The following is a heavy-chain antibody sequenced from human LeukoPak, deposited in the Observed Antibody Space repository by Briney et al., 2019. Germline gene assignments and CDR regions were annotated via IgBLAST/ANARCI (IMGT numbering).Heavy chain of an antibody. CDR1: GGSISSYY. CDR3: ATSRPGIAVAGTRRYWYFDL. V-gene: IGHV4-4*07. J-gene: IGHJ2*01. CDR2: IYTSGST. Sequence: SETLSLTCTVSGGSISSYYWSWIRQPAGKGLEWIGRIYTSGSTNYNPSLKSRVTMSVDMSKNQFSLKLSSVTAADTAVYYCATSRPGIAVAGTRRYWYFDLWGRGTLVTVSS. D-gene: IGHD6-19*01.